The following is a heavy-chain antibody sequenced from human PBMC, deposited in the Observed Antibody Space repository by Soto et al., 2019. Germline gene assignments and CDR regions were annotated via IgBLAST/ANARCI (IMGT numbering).Heavy chain of an antibody. Sequence: PSETLSLTCTVSGGSISSYYWSWIRQPPGKGLEWIGYIYYSGSTNYNPSLKSRVTISVDTSKNQFSLKLSSVTAADTAVYYCAREKEGIAARPDAYYYYYMDVWGKGTTVTVSS. J-gene: IGHJ6*03. CDR1: GGSISSYY. V-gene: IGHV4-59*08. D-gene: IGHD6-6*01. CDR3: AREKEGIAARPDAYYYYYMDV. CDR2: IYYSGST.